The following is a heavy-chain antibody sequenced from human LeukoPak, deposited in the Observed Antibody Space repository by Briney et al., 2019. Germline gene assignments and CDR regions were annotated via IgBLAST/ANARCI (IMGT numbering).Heavy chain of an antibody. CDR2: IWYDGSNK. V-gene: IGHV3-33*01. CDR1: GFTFSSYG. CDR3: ARPATPYCSSTSCYTLDY. Sequence: GGSLRLSCAASGFTFSSYGMHWVRQAPGKGLEWVAVIWYDGSNKYYADSVKGRFTISRDNSKNTLYLQMDSLRAEDTAVYYCARPATPYCSSTSCYTLDYWGQGTLVTVSS. J-gene: IGHJ4*02. D-gene: IGHD2-2*02.